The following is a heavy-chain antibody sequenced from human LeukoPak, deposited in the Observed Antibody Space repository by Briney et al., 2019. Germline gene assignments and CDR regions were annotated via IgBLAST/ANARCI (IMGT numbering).Heavy chain of an antibody. Sequence: GGSLTLSCAASAFTFRSYAMSWVRQAGGKGLEWVSAISGSGGSTYYADSVKGRFTISRDNSKNTLYLQMSSLRAEDTAVYYCAKPKDNSLYCFDYWGQGTLGTVSS. D-gene: IGHD1-20*01. V-gene: IGHV3-23*01. CDR3: AKPKDNSLYCFDY. CDR1: AFTFRSYA. J-gene: IGHJ4*02. CDR2: ISGSGGST.